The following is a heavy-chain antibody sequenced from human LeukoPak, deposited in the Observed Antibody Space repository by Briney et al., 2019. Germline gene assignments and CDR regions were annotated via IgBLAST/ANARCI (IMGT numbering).Heavy chain of an antibody. CDR1: RFTFSNYW. CDR2: IKQDGSEK. V-gene: IGHV3-7*01. D-gene: IGHD3-10*01. Sequence: GGSLRLSCAASRFTFSNYWMTWVRQAPGKGLEWVANIKQDGSEKYYVDSVKGRFTISRDNAKNSLYLQMNSLRAEDTAVYYCARERGSRSLDVWGQGTTVTVSS. CDR3: ARERGSRSLDV. J-gene: IGHJ6*02.